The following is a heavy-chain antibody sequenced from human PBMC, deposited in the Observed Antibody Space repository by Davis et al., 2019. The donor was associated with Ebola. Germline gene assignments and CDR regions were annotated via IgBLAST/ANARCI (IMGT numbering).Heavy chain of an antibody. D-gene: IGHD2-15*01. CDR2: INPNSGGT. CDR1: GGTFSSYA. Sequence: ASVKVSCKASGGTFSSYAISWVRQAPGQGLEWMGWINPNSGGTNYAQKFQGWVTMTRDTSISTAYMELRSLRSDDTAVYYCARGRGMVVAAGSLSYWGQGTLVTVSS. V-gene: IGHV1-2*04. CDR3: ARGRGMVVAAGSLSY. J-gene: IGHJ4*02.